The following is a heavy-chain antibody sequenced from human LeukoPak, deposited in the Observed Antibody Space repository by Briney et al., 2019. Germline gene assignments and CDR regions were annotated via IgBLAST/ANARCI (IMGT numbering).Heavy chain of an antibody. CDR1: GGSTASSSHY. CDR2: VYYSGTT. J-gene: IGHJ4*02. V-gene: IGHV4-39*01. CDR3: ARQEGYCRGGRCYSFYLDH. D-gene: IGHD2-15*01. Sequence: SETLSLTCTVSGGSTASSSHYWAWIRQPPEKGLEWIGSVYYSGTTYYNPSLKSRVTISLDTSSNQLSLELNSVTTTDTAVYYCARQEGYCRGGRCYSFYLDHWGQGTLVTVSS.